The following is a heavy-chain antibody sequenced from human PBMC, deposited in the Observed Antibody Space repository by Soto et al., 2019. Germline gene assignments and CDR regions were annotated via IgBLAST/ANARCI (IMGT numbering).Heavy chain of an antibody. V-gene: IGHV4-59*01. Sequence: PSETLSLTCTVSGGSISSYYWSWIRQPPGKGLEWIGYIYYSGSTNYNPSLKSRVTISVDTSKTQLSLNVSSVTAADTAVYYCARAYSYGSPFQYWGRGTLVTVSS. CDR1: GGSISSYY. CDR3: ARAYSYGSPFQY. CDR2: IYYSGST. J-gene: IGHJ4*02. D-gene: IGHD5-18*01.